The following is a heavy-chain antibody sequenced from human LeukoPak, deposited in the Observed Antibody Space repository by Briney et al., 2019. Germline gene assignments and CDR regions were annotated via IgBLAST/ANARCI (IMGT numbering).Heavy chain of an antibody. D-gene: IGHD6-13*01. CDR3: ARDRPYSSWYRFMFDY. CDR2: ISSSGSTI. V-gene: IGHV3-48*03. Sequence: PGGSLRLSCAASGFTFSSYEMNWVRRAPGKGLEWVSYISSSGSTIYYADSVKGRFTISRDNAKNSLYLQMNSLRAEDTAVYYCARDRPYSSWYRFMFDYWGQGTLVTVSS. J-gene: IGHJ4*02. CDR1: GFTFSSYE.